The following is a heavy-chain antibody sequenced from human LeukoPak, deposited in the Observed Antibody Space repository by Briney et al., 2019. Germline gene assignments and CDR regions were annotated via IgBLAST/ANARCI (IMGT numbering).Heavy chain of an antibody. Sequence: SETLSLTCAVYGGSFSGYYWSWIRQPPGKGLEWIGEINHSGSTNYNPSLKSRVTISVDTSKNQFSLKLSSVTAADTAVYYCARDQLYCSSSSCRNLGWFDPWGQGTLVTVSS. V-gene: IGHV4-34*01. CDR2: INHSGST. CDR3: ARDQLYCSSSSCRNLGWFDP. D-gene: IGHD2-2*01. J-gene: IGHJ5*02. CDR1: GGSFSGYY.